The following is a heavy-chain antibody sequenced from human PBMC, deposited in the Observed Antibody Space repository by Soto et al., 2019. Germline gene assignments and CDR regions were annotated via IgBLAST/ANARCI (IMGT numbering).Heavy chain of an antibody. V-gene: IGHV1-18*01. J-gene: IGHJ4*02. CDR2: ISAYNGNT. CDR3: ARIVVVPAANTAHFGY. Sequence: GASVKVSCKASGYTFTSYGTSWVRQAPGQGLEWMGWISAYNGNTNYAQKLQGRVTMTTDTSTSTAYMELRSLRSDDTAVYYCARIVVVPAANTAHFGYWGLGTLVTVSS. D-gene: IGHD2-2*01. CDR1: GYTFTSYG.